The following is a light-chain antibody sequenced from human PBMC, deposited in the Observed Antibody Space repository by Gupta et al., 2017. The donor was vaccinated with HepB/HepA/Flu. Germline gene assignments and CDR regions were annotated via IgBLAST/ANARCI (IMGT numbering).Light chain of an antibody. Sequence: QSALTQPASVSGSPGQSLTISCTGSSSDIGDYNYVSWYQQHPGKAPKLIIYDVSNRPSGISNRFSGSKSGNTASLTISGLQAEDEADYYCSSYTTTSTLGGIFGGGTRLTVL. CDR2: DVS. V-gene: IGLV2-14*03. J-gene: IGLJ2*01. CDR1: SSDIGDYNY. CDR3: SSYTTTSTLGGI.